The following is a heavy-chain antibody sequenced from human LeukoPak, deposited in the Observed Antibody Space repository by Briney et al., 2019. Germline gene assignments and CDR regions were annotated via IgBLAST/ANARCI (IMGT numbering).Heavy chain of an antibody. Sequence: SETLSLTCAVSGESFSYNYWTWVRQPPGKGLEWIGDINHSGRVNYRPSLKSRVTISADTSKSQFSLKLNAVTAADTAVYYCARGLGPMTPSLDYWGQGSLVTVSS. CDR3: ARGLGPMTPSLDY. J-gene: IGHJ4*02. CDR1: GESFSYNY. V-gene: IGHV4-34*01. CDR2: INHSGRV. D-gene: IGHD3-22*01.